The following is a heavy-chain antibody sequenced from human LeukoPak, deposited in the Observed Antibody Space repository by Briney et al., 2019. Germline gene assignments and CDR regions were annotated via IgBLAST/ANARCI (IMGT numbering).Heavy chain of an antibody. CDR1: GFTFNSYS. V-gene: IGHV3-21*04. Sequence: GGSLRLSCAASGFTFNSYSMNWVRQAPGKGLEWVSSISSSSSYIYYADSVKGRFTISRDNSKNTLYLQMNSLRAEDTAVYYCAKDLWGYNWNNYFDYWGQGTLVTVSS. CDR3: AKDLWGYNWNNYFDY. D-gene: IGHD1/OR15-1a*01. J-gene: IGHJ4*02. CDR2: ISSSSSYI.